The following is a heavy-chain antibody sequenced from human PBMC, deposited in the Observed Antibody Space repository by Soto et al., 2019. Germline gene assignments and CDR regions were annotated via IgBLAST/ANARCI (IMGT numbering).Heavy chain of an antibody. Sequence: GGSLILSCAASGFTFSSYAMSWVRQAPGKGLEWVSAISGSGGSTYYADSVKGRFTISRDNSKNTLYLQMNSLRAEDTAVYYCAKARAQYYDFWSGYPVDYWGQGTLVTVSS. CDR2: ISGSGGST. CDR3: AKARAQYYDFWSGYPVDY. V-gene: IGHV3-23*01. CDR1: GFTFSSYA. J-gene: IGHJ4*02. D-gene: IGHD3-3*01.